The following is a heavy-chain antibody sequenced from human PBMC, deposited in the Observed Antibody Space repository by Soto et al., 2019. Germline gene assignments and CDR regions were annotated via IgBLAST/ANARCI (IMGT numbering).Heavy chain of an antibody. Sequence: SETLSLTCAVYGGSFSGYYWSWIRQPPEKGLEWIGEINHSGNTNYNPSLKSRVTTSIDTSKNQFSLKLNSVTAADTAVYYCARRVRYDILTGRYFDYWGQGTLVTSPQ. V-gene: IGHV4-34*01. CDR3: ARRVRYDILTGRYFDY. D-gene: IGHD3-9*01. CDR2: INHSGNT. J-gene: IGHJ4*02. CDR1: GGSFSGYY.